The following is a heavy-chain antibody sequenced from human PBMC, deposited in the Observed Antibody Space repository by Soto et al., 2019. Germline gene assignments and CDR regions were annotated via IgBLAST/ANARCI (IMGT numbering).Heavy chain of an antibody. CDR3: ARDSTGIAARPAYYYYGMDV. D-gene: IGHD6-6*01. Sequence: SVKVSCKASGGTFSSYAISWVRQAPGQGLEWMGGIIPIFGTANYAQKFQGRVTITADESTSTAYMELSSLRSEDTAVYYCARDSTGIAARPAYYYYGMDVWGKGTTVTVSS. J-gene: IGHJ6*04. V-gene: IGHV1-69*13. CDR1: GGTFSSYA. CDR2: IIPIFGTA.